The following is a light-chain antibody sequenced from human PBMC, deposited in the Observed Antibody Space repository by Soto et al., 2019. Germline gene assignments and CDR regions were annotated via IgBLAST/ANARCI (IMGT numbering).Light chain of an antibody. J-gene: IGLJ2*01. CDR1: GSDVGGYNY. CDR3: SSYTSSTSLV. Sequence: QSVLTQPASVSGSPGQSITISCTGTGSDVGGYNYVSWYQQHPGKAPKLMIYEVINRPSGVSNRFSGSKSGNTASLTISGLQAEDEADYYCSSYTSSTSLVFGGGTQLTVL. V-gene: IGLV2-14*01. CDR2: EVI.